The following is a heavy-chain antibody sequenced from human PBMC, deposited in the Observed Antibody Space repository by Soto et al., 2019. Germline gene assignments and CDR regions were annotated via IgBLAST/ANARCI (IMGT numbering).Heavy chain of an antibody. CDR3: ARVKARGYSISWYYYGMDV. J-gene: IGHJ6*02. D-gene: IGHD6-13*01. CDR2: IYHSGST. Sequence: QVQLQESGPGLVKPSGTLSLTCAVSGGSISISNWWSWVRQPPGKGLEWIGEIYHSGSTNYNPSLKSRVTISVDKFKNQCYLKLSSVTDADTAVYYCARVKARGYSISWYYYGMDVWGQGTTVTISS. V-gene: IGHV4-4*02. CDR1: GGSISISNW.